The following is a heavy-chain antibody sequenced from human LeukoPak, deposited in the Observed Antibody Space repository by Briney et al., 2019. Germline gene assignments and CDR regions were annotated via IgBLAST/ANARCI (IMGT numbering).Heavy chain of an antibody. V-gene: IGHV4-59*08. D-gene: IGHD3-10*01. CDR3: ARGDEGSYFDY. Sequence: PSETLSLTCTISGGSISSYYWSWIRQPPGKGLEWIGYIYYSGSTNYNPSLKSRVTISVDTSKNQFSLKLSSVTAADTAVYYCARGDEGSYFDYWGQGTLVTVSS. CDR2: IYYSGST. CDR1: GGSISSYY. J-gene: IGHJ4*02.